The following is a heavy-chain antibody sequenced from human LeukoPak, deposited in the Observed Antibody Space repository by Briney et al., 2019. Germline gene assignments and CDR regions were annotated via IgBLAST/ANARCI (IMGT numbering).Heavy chain of an antibody. Sequence: GGSLRLSCAASGFTFSNAWMSWVRQAPGKGLEWVGRIKSKTDGGTTDYAAHVKGRFTISRDDSKNTLYLQMNSLKTEDTAVYYCTTDWGYCSGGSCYSGDYWGQGTLVTVSS. D-gene: IGHD2-15*01. V-gene: IGHV3-15*01. CDR2: IKSKTDGGTT. CDR1: GFTFSNAW. J-gene: IGHJ4*02. CDR3: TTDWGYCSGGSCYSGDY.